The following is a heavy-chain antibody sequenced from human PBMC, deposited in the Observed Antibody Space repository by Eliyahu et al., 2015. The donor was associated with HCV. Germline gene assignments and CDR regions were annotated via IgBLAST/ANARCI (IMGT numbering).Heavy chain of an antibody. CDR1: GFTVSSNY. J-gene: IGHJ6*02. CDR2: IYSGGST. D-gene: IGHD3-16*01. CDR3: ARGDEEGDYYYGMDV. Sequence: EVQLVESGGGLIQPGGSLRLSCAASGFTVSSNYMSWVRQAPGKGLEWVSVIYSGGSTYYADSVKGRFTISRDNSKNTLYLQMNSLRAEDTAVYYCARGDEEGDYYYGMDVWGQGTTVTVSS. V-gene: IGHV3-53*01.